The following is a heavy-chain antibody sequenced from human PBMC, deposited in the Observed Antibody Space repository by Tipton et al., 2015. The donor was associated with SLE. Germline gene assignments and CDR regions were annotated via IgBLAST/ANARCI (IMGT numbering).Heavy chain of an antibody. CDR3: ARFRDEYYYYAMDV. J-gene: IGHJ6*02. CDR2: INHSGST. CDR1: GGSFSDYY. Sequence: GLVKPSETLSLTCAVYGGSFSDYYWSWIRQPPGKGLEWIGEINHSGSTNYNPSLKSRVTISMDPSKNQFSLKLNSVTAADTAVYYCARFRDEYYYYAMDVWGQGTTVTVSS. V-gene: IGHV4-34*01.